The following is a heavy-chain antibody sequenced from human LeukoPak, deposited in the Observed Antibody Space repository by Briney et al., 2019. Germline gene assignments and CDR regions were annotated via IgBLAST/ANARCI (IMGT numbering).Heavy chain of an antibody. Sequence: SETLSLTCTVSGGSISSSSYYWGWIRQPPGKGLEWIGSIYYSGSTYYNPSLKSRVTIPVDTSKNQFSLKLSSVTAADTAVYYCARNRYYLFGEVPYYFDYWGQGTLVAVSS. V-gene: IGHV4-39*07. CDR3: ARNRYYLFGEVPYYFDY. CDR1: GGSISSSSYY. D-gene: IGHD3-10*01. J-gene: IGHJ4*02. CDR2: IYYSGST.